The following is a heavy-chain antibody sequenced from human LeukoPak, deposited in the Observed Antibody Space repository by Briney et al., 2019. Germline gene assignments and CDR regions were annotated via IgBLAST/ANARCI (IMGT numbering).Heavy chain of an antibody. V-gene: IGHV3-7*01. CDR2: IKQDESEK. CDR1: GFTFSNYW. J-gene: IGHJ4*02. CDR3: ARPRWLQFGPHDS. Sequence: PGGSLRLSCIASGFTFSNYWMSWVRQAPGKGLEWVANIKQDESEKYYVDSVKGRFTISRDNAKNSLYLQMNSLRDEDTAVYYCARPRWLQFGPHDSWGQGTLVTVSS. D-gene: IGHD5-24*01.